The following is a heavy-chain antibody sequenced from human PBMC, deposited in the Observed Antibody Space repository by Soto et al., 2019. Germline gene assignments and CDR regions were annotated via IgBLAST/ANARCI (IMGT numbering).Heavy chain of an antibody. CDR1: GFTFSRYG. V-gene: IGHV3-30*18. J-gene: IGHJ4*02. Sequence: QVQLVESGGGVVQPGRSLRLSCAASGFTFSRYGMHWVRQAPGKGLEWVAVISYDGSNKYYADSVKGRFTISRDNSKNTLYLQMNILRGEGTAVYYCAKDANVFVWGRSRDYWGQGSLVTVCS. CDR3: AKDANVFVWGRSRDY. CDR2: ISYDGSNK. D-gene: IGHD3-16*01.